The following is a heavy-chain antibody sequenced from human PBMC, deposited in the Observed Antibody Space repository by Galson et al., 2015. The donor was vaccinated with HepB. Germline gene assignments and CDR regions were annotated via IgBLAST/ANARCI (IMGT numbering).Heavy chain of an antibody. Sequence: SVKVSCKVSGYTLTELSTHWVRQAPGKGLEWMGGFDPEDGETIYAQKFQGRVTMTEDTSTDTAYMELSSLRSEDTAVYYCATGSGWTNWFDPWGQGTLVTVSS. V-gene: IGHV1-24*01. D-gene: IGHD6-19*01. J-gene: IGHJ5*02. CDR3: ATGSGWTNWFDP. CDR1: GYTLTELS. CDR2: FDPEDGET.